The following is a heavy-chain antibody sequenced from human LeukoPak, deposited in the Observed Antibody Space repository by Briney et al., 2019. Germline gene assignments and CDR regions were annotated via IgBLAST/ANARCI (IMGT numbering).Heavy chain of an antibody. Sequence: GASVKVSCKASGFTFTSYYMHWVRQAPGQGFEWMGIINPSGGSTSYAQKFQGRVTMTRDTSTSTVYMELSSLGSEDTAVYYCARDTIFGVVLEPHGMDVWGQGTTVTVSS. CDR1: GFTFTSYY. CDR3: ARDTIFGVVLEPHGMDV. J-gene: IGHJ6*02. V-gene: IGHV1-46*01. D-gene: IGHD3-3*01. CDR2: INPSGGST.